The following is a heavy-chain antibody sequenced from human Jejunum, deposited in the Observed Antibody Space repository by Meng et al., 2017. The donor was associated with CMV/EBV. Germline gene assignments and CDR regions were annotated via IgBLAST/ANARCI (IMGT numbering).Heavy chain of an antibody. CDR3: IRGPYGADSWYDY. Sequence: SGFTVIPYWMHWVRKVPGKGLDWVSRINTDGSNTNFADSVKGRFTISRDNAKSTLYLQMNSLTAEDTAVYYCIRGPYGADSWYDYWGQGTLVTVSS. V-gene: IGHV3-74*01. CDR2: INTDGSNT. D-gene: IGHD4-17*01. J-gene: IGHJ4*02. CDR1: GFTVIPYW.